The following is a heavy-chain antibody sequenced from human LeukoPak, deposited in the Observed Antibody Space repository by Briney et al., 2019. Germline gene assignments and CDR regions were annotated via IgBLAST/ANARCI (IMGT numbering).Heavy chain of an antibody. Sequence: SETLSLTCAVYGGSFSGYYWSWIRQPPGKGLEWIGEINHSGSTNYNPSLKSRVTISVDTSKNQFSLKLSSVTAADTAVYYCARGWIAAAGTGLYYYYGMDVWGQGTTVTVSS. CDR1: GGSFSGYY. CDR2: INHSGST. V-gene: IGHV4-34*01. J-gene: IGHJ6*02. D-gene: IGHD6-13*01. CDR3: ARGWIAAAGTGLYYYYGMDV.